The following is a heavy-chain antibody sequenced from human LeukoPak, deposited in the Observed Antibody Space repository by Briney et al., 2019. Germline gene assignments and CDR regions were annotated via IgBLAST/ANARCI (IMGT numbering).Heavy chain of an antibody. D-gene: IGHD7-27*01. CDR2: ISSSSSYI. CDR1: GFTFSSYS. V-gene: IGHV3-21*01. Sequence: GGSLRLSCAASGFTFSSYSMNWVRQAPGNGLEWVSSISSSSSYIYYADSVKGRFTISRDNAKNSLYLQTNSLRAEDTAVYYCARGLVFRGDPWGQGTLVTVSS. J-gene: IGHJ5*02. CDR3: ARGLVFRGDP.